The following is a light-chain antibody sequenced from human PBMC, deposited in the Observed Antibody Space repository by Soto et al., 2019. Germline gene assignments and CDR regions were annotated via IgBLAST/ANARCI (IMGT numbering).Light chain of an antibody. V-gene: IGKV3-20*01. J-gene: IGKJ2*01. CDR1: QSVSSSY. Sequence: EIVLTQSPGTLSLSPGERATLSCRASQSVSSSYLAWYQQKPGQAPRLLIYGASSRATGIPDRFSGSGSGTDFTRTISRLEPEDCAVYYCQQYGSSPPYTFGQGTKLEIK. CDR2: GAS. CDR3: QQYGSSPPYT.